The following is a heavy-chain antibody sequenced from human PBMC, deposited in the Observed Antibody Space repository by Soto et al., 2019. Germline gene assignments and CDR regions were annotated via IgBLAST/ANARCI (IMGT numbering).Heavy chain of an antibody. V-gene: IGHV4-59*01. CDR1: GSSISNYY. Sequence: SETLSLTCTVSGSSISNYYWSWIRQPPGKGLEWIGYIYYSGSTNYNPSLKSRVTISVDTSKNQFSLKLNSVTAADTAVYYCAGGTDGKKVAYWGQGALVTVSS. D-gene: IGHD5-12*01. J-gene: IGHJ4*02. CDR3: AGGTDGKKVAY. CDR2: IYYSGST.